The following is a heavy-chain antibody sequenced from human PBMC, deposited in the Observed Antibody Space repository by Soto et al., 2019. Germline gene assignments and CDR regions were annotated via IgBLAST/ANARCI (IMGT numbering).Heavy chain of an antibody. Sequence: SETLSLTCAVSGGSISSSNWWSWVRQPPGKGLEWIGEIYHSGSTNYNPSLKSRVTISVDKSKNQFSLKLSSVTAADTAVYYCARAGSSGWPNWFDPWGQGTMVTVSS. V-gene: IGHV4-4*02. CDR1: GGSISSSNW. CDR2: IYHSGST. D-gene: IGHD6-19*01. J-gene: IGHJ5*02. CDR3: ARAGSSGWPNWFDP.